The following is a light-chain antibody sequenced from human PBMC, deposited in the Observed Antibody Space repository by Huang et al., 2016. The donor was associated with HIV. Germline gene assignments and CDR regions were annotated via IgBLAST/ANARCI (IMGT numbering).Light chain of an antibody. CDR3: QQRSSWPRVT. V-gene: IGKV3-11*01. CDR2: DAS. J-gene: IGKJ4*01. Sequence: EIVLTQSPATLSLSPGERATLSCRASQSVSRFLAWYQQKAGQAPRLLIYDASNRAIDIPARFSGSGSGTEFTLTISSLEPEDFAVYYCQQRSSWPRVTFGGGTKVGLK. CDR1: QSVSRF.